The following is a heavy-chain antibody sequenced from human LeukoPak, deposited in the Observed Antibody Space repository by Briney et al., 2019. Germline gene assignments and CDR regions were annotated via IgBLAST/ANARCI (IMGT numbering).Heavy chain of an antibody. J-gene: IGHJ3*02. Sequence: PGGSLRLSCAASGFTFSSYSMNWVRQAPGKGLEWVSYISSSSSTIYYADSVKGRFTISRDNAKNSLYLQMNSLRAEDMAVYYCARDGVPAHAAFDIWGQGTMVTVFS. CDR1: GFTFSSYS. D-gene: IGHD2-2*01. CDR2: ISSSSSTI. V-gene: IGHV3-48*01. CDR3: ARDGVPAHAAFDI.